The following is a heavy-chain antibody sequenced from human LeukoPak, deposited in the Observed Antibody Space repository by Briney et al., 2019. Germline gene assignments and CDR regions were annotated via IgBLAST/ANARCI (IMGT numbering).Heavy chain of an antibody. CDR3: ARHLSGIAAADFDY. CDR1: GGSISSYY. V-gene: IGHV4-59*08. J-gene: IGHJ4*02. D-gene: IGHD6-13*01. CDR2: IYYSGST. Sequence: SETLSLTCTVSGGSISSYYWSWIRRPPWKGLEWIGYIYYSGSTNYNPSLKSRVTISVDTSKNQFSLKLSSVTAADTAVYYCARHLSGIAAADFDYWGQGTLVTVSS.